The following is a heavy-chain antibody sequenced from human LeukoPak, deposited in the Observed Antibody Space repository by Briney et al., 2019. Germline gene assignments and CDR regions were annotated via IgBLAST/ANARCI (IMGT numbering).Heavy chain of an antibody. Sequence: PGGSLRLSCAASGFTFDDYAMHWVRQAPGEGLEWVSGISWNSGSIGYADSVKGRFTISRDNAKNSLYLQMNSLRAEDTALYYCAKGLYYYDSSGYYSPFDYWGQGTLVTVSS. CDR1: GFTFDDYA. V-gene: IGHV3-9*01. J-gene: IGHJ4*02. CDR3: AKGLYYYDSSGYYSPFDY. CDR2: ISWNSGSI. D-gene: IGHD3-22*01.